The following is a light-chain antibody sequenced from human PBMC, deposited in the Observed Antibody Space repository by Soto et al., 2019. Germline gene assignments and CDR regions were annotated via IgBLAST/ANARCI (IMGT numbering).Light chain of an antibody. V-gene: IGLV2-14*01. CDR1: SSDVGGYNY. CDR3: GSYSSSTTPFV. CDR2: EVT. J-gene: IGLJ1*01. Sequence: QSVLTQPASVSGSPGQALTISCTGTSSDVGGYNYVSWYQQHPGKAPKLMIYEVTNRPSGVSNRFSGSKSGNTASLTISGLQAEDEADYYCGSYSSSTTPFVFGSGTKVTVL.